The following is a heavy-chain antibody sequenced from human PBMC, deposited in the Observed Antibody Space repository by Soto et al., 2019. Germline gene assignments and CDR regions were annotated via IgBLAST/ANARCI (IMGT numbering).Heavy chain of an antibody. CDR2: INAGNGNT. D-gene: IGHD3-22*01. CDR3: ARGPDYYDSSGKNWFDP. J-gene: IGHJ5*02. CDR1: GYTFSIYA. Sequence: RASVKVSWKASGYTFSIYAMHWVRHTPGQRLEWMGWINAGNGNTRYSQKFQGRVTITRDTSASTAYVELSSLRSEDTAVYYCARGPDYYDSSGKNWFDPWGQGTLVTVSS. V-gene: IGHV1-3*01.